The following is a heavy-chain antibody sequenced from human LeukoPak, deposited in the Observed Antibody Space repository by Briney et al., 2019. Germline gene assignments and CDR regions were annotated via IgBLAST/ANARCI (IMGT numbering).Heavy chain of an antibody. CDR3: ARVNFGESSYYYMDV. CDR2: FHPEDGET. CDR1: GYTVTELS. D-gene: IGHD3-10*01. V-gene: IGHV1-24*01. Sequence: ASVKVSCKVSGYTVTELSMHWVRQSPGKGLEWMGGFHPEDGETIYAQKFQGRVTMTEDTSTDTAYMELSSLRSEDTAVYYCARVNFGESSYYYMDVWGKGTTVTISS. J-gene: IGHJ6*03.